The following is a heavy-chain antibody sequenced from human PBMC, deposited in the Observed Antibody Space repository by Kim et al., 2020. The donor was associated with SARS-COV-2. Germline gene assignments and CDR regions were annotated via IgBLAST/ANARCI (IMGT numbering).Heavy chain of an antibody. V-gene: IGHV1-18*01. J-gene: IGHJ4*02. D-gene: IGHD3-22*01. Sequence: KLQGRVTMTTDTSTSTAYMELRSLRSDDTAVYYCARTERYYYDSSSAFDYWGQGTLVTVSS. CDR3: ARTERYYYDSSSAFDY.